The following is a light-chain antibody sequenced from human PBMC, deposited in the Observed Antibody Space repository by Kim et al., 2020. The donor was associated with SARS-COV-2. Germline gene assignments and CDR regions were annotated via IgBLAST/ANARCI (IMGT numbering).Light chain of an antibody. J-gene: IGKJ1*01. CDR2: TAS. V-gene: IGKV1-6*01. CDR1: QGIRND. Sequence: AFVEDRVTMTCRASQGIRNDLAWYQQKPGLAPKLLIYTASNLQSGVPSRFSGSGSGTDFTLTISGLQPEDFAIYYCLQDNNFPWTFGQGTKVEIK. CDR3: LQDNNFPWT.